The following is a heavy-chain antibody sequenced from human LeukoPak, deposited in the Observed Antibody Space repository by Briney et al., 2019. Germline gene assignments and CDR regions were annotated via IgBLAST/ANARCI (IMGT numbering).Heavy chain of an antibody. CDR3: ARDRHYYDSSGYSPHYFDY. CDR2: IIPIFGTA. V-gene: IGHV1-69*05. Sequence: SVKVSCKASGGTFSSYAISWVRQAPGQGLEWMGGIIPIFGTANYAQKFQGRVTITTDESTSTAYMELSSLRSEDTAVYYCARDRHYYDSSGYSPHYFDYWGQGTLVTVSS. D-gene: IGHD3-22*01. CDR1: GGTFSSYA. J-gene: IGHJ4*02.